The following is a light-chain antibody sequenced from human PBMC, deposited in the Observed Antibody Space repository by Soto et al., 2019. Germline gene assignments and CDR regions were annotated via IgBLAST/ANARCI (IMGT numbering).Light chain of an antibody. J-gene: IGKJ1*01. V-gene: IGKV3-11*01. CDR3: QQRSKMPLT. CDR1: QTISNM. CDR2: DAS. Sequence: EVVMMQYPATLSVSPWDTVFVCCRANQTISNMLAWYQQKPGQAPRLLIYDASNRATGIPARFSGTGSETDFTLTISSLEPEDFAIYYCQQRSKMPLTFGHGTKVDIK.